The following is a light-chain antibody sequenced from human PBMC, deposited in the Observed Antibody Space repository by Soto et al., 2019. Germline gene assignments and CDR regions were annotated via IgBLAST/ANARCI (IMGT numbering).Light chain of an antibody. CDR3: QHYSAYLWT. Sequence: EIVMTQSPATLSVSPGERATLSCRASQSVDSKLAWYQQKPGQAPRLLIYGASSSATGIPARFSCSGSWTDFTLTISSLQSEDFAVYYCQHYSAYLWTFGQGTKVEIK. CDR1: QSVDSK. V-gene: IGKV3-15*01. J-gene: IGKJ1*01. CDR2: GAS.